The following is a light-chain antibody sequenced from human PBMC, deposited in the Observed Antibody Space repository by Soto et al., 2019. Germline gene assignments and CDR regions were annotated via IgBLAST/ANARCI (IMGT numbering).Light chain of an antibody. CDR1: QTISTH. J-gene: IGKJ2*01. Sequence: EVELTQSPVTLSVSGGARATLSCRSSQTISTHLAWYQQKPGQAPRLLIYGASTRATAVPARFSGSGSGTDFTLTISRVQSEDAAVYYCQQFDSRPPITFGQGTKLEIK. CDR3: QQFDSRPPIT. V-gene: IGKV3-15*01. CDR2: GAS.